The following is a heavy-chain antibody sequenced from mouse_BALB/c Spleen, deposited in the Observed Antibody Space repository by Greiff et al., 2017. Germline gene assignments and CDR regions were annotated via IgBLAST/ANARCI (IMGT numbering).Heavy chain of an antibody. J-gene: IGHJ2*01. CDR2: ISTYYGDA. CDR1: GYTFTDYA. V-gene: IGHV1S137*01. Sequence: QVQLQQSGAELVRPGVSVKISCKGSGYTFTDYAMHWVKQSHAKSLEWIGVISTYYGDASYNQKFKGKATMTVDKSSSTAYMELARLTSEDSAVYYCARSYYYGSSPYFDYWGQGTTLTVSS. D-gene: IGHD1-1*01. CDR3: ARSYYYGSSPYFDY.